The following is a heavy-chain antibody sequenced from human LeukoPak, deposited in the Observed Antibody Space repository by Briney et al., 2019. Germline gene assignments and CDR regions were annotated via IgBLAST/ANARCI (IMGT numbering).Heavy chain of an antibody. CDR1: GFTFSSYA. D-gene: IGHD2-2*01. J-gene: IGHJ3*02. CDR3: AKHIVVVPAASDAFDI. V-gene: IGHV3-23*01. CDR2: ISGSGGST. Sequence: PGGSLRLSCVASGFTFSSYAMSWVRQAPGKGLEWVSAISGSGGSTYYADSVKGRFTISRDSSKNTLYPEMNSLRAEDTAVYYCAKHIVVVPAASDAFDIWGQGTMGTVSS.